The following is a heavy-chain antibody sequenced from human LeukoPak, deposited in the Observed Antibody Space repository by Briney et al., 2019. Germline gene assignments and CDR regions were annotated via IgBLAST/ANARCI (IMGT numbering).Heavy chain of an antibody. Sequence: ASVKVSCKASGSTFTNYFMHWVRQAPGQGLEWMGIINPSGDNTWYAQKFQGRVTMTRDMSTSTDYMEVSSLRSEDTAVYYCARDNSVGDTAWWFDPWGQGTLVTVSS. J-gene: IGHJ5*02. CDR3: ARDNSVGDTAWWFDP. D-gene: IGHD1-26*01. V-gene: IGHV1-46*01. CDR2: INPSGDNT. CDR1: GSTFTNYF.